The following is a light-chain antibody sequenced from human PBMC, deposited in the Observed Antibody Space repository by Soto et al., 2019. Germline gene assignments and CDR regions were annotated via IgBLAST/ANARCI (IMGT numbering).Light chain of an antibody. CDR2: DAS. V-gene: IGKV3-11*01. CDR1: QSVSSY. Sequence: EIVLTQSPATLPLSPGERATLSCRASQSVSSYLAWYQQKPGQDPRLLIYDASNRATGIPARFSGSGSGTDFTLTISSLEPEDFAVYYCQQRSNWPTFGQGTKVDIK. CDR3: QQRSNWPT. J-gene: IGKJ1*01.